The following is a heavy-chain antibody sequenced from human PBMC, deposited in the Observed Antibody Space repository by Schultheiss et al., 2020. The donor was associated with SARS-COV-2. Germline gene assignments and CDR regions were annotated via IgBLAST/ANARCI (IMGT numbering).Heavy chain of an antibody. Sequence: SVKVSCKASGYTFTSYGISWVRQAPGQGLEWIGWIVVGSGNTNYAQKFQERVTITRDMSASTAYMELSSLRSEDTAVYYCAADMRAIVGATLQIDYWGQGTLVTVSS. CDR3: AADMRAIVGATLQIDY. D-gene: IGHD1-26*01. V-gene: IGHV1-58*02. J-gene: IGHJ4*02. CDR2: IVVGSGNT. CDR1: GYTFTSYG.